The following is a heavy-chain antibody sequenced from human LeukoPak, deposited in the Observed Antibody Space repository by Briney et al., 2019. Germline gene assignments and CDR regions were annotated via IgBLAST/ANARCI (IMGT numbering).Heavy chain of an antibody. CDR2: VHHSGTN. CDR1: ADSMNNYY. V-gene: IGHV4-59*12. J-gene: IGHJ4*02. D-gene: IGHD3-22*01. CDR3: ARESKSYDGSGFYHDY. Sequence: PSGTLSLTCSVFADSMNNYYWNWIRQPPGKGMEGVGFVHHSGTNNYNPSLRSRVTMSVDTSRNQFSLKLTSVTAADTAVYYCARESKSYDGSGFYHDYWGQGTLVAVSS.